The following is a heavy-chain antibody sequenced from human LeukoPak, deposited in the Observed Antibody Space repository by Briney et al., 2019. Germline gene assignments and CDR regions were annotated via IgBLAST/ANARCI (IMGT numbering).Heavy chain of an antibody. CDR3: ARVTPRRYCSGGSCYSDY. J-gene: IGHJ4*02. V-gene: IGHV1-8*01. CDR2: MDPNSGNT. CDR1: GYTFTSYD. D-gene: IGHD2-15*01. Sequence: GASGKVSCKASGYTFTSYDINWVRQATGQGLEWMGWMDPNSGNTGYAQKFQGRVTMTRNTSISTAYMELSSLRSEDTAVYYCARVTPRRYCSGGSCYSDYWGQGTLVTVSS.